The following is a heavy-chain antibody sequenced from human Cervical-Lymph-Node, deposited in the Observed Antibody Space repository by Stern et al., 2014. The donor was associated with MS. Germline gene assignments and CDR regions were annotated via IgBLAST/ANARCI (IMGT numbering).Heavy chain of an antibody. D-gene: IGHD3-10*01. CDR3: ARELLWFGEFTFDP. Sequence: VQLVASGGGVVQPGRSLRLSCAASGFTFSSYGLHWVRQAPGKGLEWVAVIWYDGSNKYYADSVKGRFTISRDNSKNTLYLQMNSLRAEDTAVYYCARELLWFGEFTFDPWGQGTLVTVSS. CDR1: GFTFSSYG. J-gene: IGHJ5*02. CDR2: IWYDGSNK. V-gene: IGHV3-33*01.